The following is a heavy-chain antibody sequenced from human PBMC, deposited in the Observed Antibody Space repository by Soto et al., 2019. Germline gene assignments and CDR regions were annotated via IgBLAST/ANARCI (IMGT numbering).Heavy chain of an antibody. D-gene: IGHD4-4*01. CDR1: GGSISSGGYY. V-gene: IGHV4-31*03. Sequence: SETLSLTCTVSGGSISSGGYYWSWIRQHPGKGLEWIGYIYYSGSTYYNPSLKSRVTISVDTSKNQFSLKLSSVTAADTAVYYCARVFSNYVEYWGQGTLVTVSS. CDR2: IYYSGST. CDR3: ARVFSNYVEY. J-gene: IGHJ4*02.